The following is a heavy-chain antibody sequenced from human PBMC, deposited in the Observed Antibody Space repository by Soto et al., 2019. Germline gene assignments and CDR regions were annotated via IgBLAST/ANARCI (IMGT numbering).Heavy chain of an antibody. Sequence: QVQVVESGGGVVQPGRSLTLSCAASGFTFSTYGMHWVRQAPGKGLEWVAIISYDGSNKYYADSVKGRFTISRDNSMNTLYLQLNSLRAEDTAVYYCAKDIHAGRDGYHYEADYWGQGTLVTFSS. J-gene: IGHJ4*02. CDR2: ISYDGSNK. V-gene: IGHV3-30*18. D-gene: IGHD5-12*01. CDR3: AKDIHAGRDGYHYEADY. CDR1: GFTFSTYG.